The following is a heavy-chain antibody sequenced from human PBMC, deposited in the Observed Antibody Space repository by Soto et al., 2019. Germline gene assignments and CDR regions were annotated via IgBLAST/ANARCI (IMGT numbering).Heavy chain of an antibody. J-gene: IGHJ5*02. V-gene: IGHV1-69*01. CDR2: IIPMYGPA. Sequence: QVPLVQSGAEVKKPGSSVTVSCKACGGTFSSYAIHWVRQAPGQGLEWKGGIIPMYGPAKYEQRFQGRVTITADESTTTVYMELTSLTSQDTAVYYCARVTSMVRGVIDNWFDPWGHGTLVTVSS. D-gene: IGHD3-10*01. CDR1: GGTFSSYA. CDR3: ARVTSMVRGVIDNWFDP.